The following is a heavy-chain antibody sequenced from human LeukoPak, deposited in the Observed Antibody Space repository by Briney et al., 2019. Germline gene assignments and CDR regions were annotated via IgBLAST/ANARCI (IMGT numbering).Heavy chain of an antibody. CDR2: INSDGCST. CDR1: GFTFSSYW. D-gene: IGHD3-16*01. CDR3: AREPLRFGAPFDY. J-gene: IGHJ4*02. Sequence: GWSLTLSCASSGFTFSSYWMYWVRQAPGKGLVWVSRINSDGCSTIYADSVKGRFTISRDNAKNTLYLQMNSQRAEDTAVYYCAREPLRFGAPFDYLGEGELVTVSS. V-gene: IGHV3-74*01.